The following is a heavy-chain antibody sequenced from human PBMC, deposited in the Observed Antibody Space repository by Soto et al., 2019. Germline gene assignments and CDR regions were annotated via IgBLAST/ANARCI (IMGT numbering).Heavy chain of an antibody. D-gene: IGHD3-10*01. CDR1: DGSISRYY. CDR2: IYYSGST. V-gene: IGHV4-59*01. CDR3: ARELFGRSVWFDP. J-gene: IGHJ5*02. Sequence: PSETLSLTCTVSDGSISRYYWSWIRQPPGKGLEWIGYIYYSGSTNYNPSLKSRVTISVDTSKNQFSLKLSSVTAADTAVYYCARELFGRSVWFDPWGQGTLVTVSS.